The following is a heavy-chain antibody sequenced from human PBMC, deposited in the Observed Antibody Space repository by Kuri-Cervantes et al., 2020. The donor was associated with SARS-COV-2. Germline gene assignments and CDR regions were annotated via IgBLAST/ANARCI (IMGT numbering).Heavy chain of an antibody. CDR1: GYTFTGYY. Sequence: ASVKVSCKASGYTFTGYYMHWVRRAPGQGLEWMGWINPNSGGTNYAQKFQGRVTMTRDTSISTAYMELSRLRSDDTAVYYCARDVGGSSIAASFDYWGQGTLVTVSS. D-gene: IGHD6-6*01. V-gene: IGHV1-2*02. CDR3: ARDVGGSSIAASFDY. J-gene: IGHJ4*02. CDR2: INPNSGGT.